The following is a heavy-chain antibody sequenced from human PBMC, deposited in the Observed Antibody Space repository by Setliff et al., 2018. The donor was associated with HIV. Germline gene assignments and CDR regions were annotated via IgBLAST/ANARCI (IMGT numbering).Heavy chain of an antibody. CDR2: IKQDGSEK. CDR1: EFIFSNFW. Sequence: HPGGSLRLSCVASEFIFSNFWMSWVRQAPGKGLEWVANIKQDGSEKNYVDSVKGRFSISRDNAKKSLYLQMNSLRVEDTAVYYCAREMQQHLVFDYWGQGALVTVSS. D-gene: IGHD6-13*01. J-gene: IGHJ4*02. V-gene: IGHV3-7*03. CDR3: AREMQQHLVFDY.